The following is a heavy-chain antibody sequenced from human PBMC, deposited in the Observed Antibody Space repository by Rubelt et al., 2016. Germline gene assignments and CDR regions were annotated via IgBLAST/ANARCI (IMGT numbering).Heavy chain of an antibody. CDR3: ARAGSSSGYSDWFDP. Sequence: QLQLQESGPGLVKPSETLSLTCTVSGGSISSSSYYWGWIRQPPGKGLEWIGEINNSGSTNYNPSFKSRVTISVDTSKNQFSLKLSSVTAADTAVYYCARAGSSSGYSDWFDPWGQGTLVTVSS. CDR1: GGSISSSSYY. J-gene: IGHJ5*02. V-gene: IGHV4-39*07. D-gene: IGHD3-22*01. CDR2: INNSGST.